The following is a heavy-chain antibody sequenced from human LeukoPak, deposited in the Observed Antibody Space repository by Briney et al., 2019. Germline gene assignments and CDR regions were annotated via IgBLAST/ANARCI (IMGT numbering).Heavy chain of an antibody. D-gene: IGHD3-22*01. Sequence: ASVKVSCKASGYTFTGYYIHWVRQAPGQGLEWMGWITPNSGGTNYAQKFQGRVTMTRDTSISTAYMELSRLRSDDTAVYYCARHRYYYDSSGYYARPSYFDYWGQGTLVTVSS. CDR2: ITPNSGGT. J-gene: IGHJ4*02. CDR1: GYTFTGYY. V-gene: IGHV1-2*02. CDR3: ARHRYYYDSSGYYARPSYFDY.